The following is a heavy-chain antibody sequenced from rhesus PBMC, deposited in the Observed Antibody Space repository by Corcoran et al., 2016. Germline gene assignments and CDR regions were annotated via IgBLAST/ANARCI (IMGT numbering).Heavy chain of an antibody. J-gene: IGHJ6*01. CDR2: ISSGSGSTT. D-gene: IGHD5-24*01. Sequence: EVQLVESGGGLVQPGGSLRLSCAASGFTFSDHYMDWVHQAPGKGLEWVSSISSGSGSTTLYPDSVKGRFTISRDNAKNTVYLQMNSLRAEDTAVYYCATQRVQFGLGLDSWGQGVVVTVSS. V-gene: IGHV3-110*02. CDR3: ATQRVQFGLGLDS. CDR1: GFTFSDHY.